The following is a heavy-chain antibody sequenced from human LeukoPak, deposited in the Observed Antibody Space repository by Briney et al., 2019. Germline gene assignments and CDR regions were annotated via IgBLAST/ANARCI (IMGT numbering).Heavy chain of an antibody. CDR1: GFTFSSYW. Sequence: GGSLRLSCAASGFTFSSYWMHWVRQAPGKGLVWVSRINSDGSSTSYADSVKGRFTISRDNAKNTLYLQMNSLRAEDTAVYYCARDLHYYDSSGSGYYMDVWGKGTTVTVSS. J-gene: IGHJ6*03. V-gene: IGHV3-74*01. D-gene: IGHD3-22*01. CDR3: ARDLHYYDSSGSGYYMDV. CDR2: INSDGSST.